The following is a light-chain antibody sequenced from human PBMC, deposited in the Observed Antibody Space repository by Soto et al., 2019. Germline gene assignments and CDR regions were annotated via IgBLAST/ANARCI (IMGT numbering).Light chain of an antibody. CDR2: DVS. Sequence: QAALTQPASVSGAPGQSCTISCTGTSSDVGGYNYVSWLQQHPGNVPKLIIHDVSSRPSGVSNRFSGSKSGNTASLTISGLQAEDEADYYCTSYTSSNTHVFGGGTKVTVL. V-gene: IGLV2-14*01. CDR1: SSDVGGYNY. J-gene: IGLJ1*01. CDR3: TSYTSSNTHV.